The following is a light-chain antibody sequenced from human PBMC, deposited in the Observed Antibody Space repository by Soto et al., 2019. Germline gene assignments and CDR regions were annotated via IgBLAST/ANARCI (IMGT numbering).Light chain of an antibody. V-gene: IGKV1-9*01. Sequence: IQMTQSPSSLSASVGDRVTITCRASRGISSYLAWYQQKPGRAPKLLIYGASTLQSGVPSRFSFSGSCRCLAVTISSLQPEDFPTYYCPQLNSYPSTVGQGTRLEIK. CDR2: GAS. CDR1: RGISSY. J-gene: IGKJ5*01. CDR3: PQLNSYPST.